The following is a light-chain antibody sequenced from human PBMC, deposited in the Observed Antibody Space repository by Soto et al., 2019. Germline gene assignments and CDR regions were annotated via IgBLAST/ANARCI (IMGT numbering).Light chain of an antibody. CDR2: SSS. J-gene: IGKJ1*01. CDR1: QRISTN. V-gene: IGKV3-15*01. Sequence: DIEMTQSPPILSVSPGEGATLSCRASQRISTNLAWYQHIPGQAPRLLIVSSSRRPTDVPARFSGSGSGTDSTLTISSLQSEDFTVYSCLQYHNLWAFGQGTKVDIK. CDR3: LQYHNLWA.